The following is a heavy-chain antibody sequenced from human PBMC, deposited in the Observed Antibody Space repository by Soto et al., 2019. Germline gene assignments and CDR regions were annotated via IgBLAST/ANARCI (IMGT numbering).Heavy chain of an antibody. D-gene: IGHD3-16*01. V-gene: IGHV1-8*01. CDR2: MNPNSGNT. J-gene: IGHJ4*02. Sequence: QVQLVQSGAEVKKPGASVKVSCKASGYTFTSYDINWVRQATGQGLEWMGWMNPNSGNTGYAQKFQGRVTMTRNTPISTANMGPSSVRSEDTAVYYCAIPLLRLGEHHYWGQGTLVPVSS. CDR3: AIPLLRLGEHHY. CDR1: GYTFTSYD.